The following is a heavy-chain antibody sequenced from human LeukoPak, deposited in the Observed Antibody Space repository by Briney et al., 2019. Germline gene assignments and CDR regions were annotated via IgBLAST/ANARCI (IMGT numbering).Heavy chain of an antibody. CDR2: IGISSGNT. CDR1: GFSFSAYW. J-gene: IGHJ4*02. D-gene: IGHD5-24*01. Sequence: GGSLRLSCAASGFSFSAYWMTWVHQAPGKGLEWISYIGISSGNTKYADSVKGRFTISGDKAKNSLYLQMNSLRVEDTAVYYCARDYKYAFDNWGQGTLVTVSS. CDR3: ARDYKYAFDN. V-gene: IGHV3-11*06.